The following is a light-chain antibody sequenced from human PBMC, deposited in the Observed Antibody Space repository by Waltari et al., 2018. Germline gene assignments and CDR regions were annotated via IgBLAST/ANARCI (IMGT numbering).Light chain of an antibody. CDR1: QSHLHSNGYTY. Sequence: DIVLAQSPLSCLGRPEGPASIPCKSSQSHLHSNGYTYLDWYLQKPGQSPQLLIYLGSNRASGVPDRFSGSGSGTDFTLKISRVEAEDVGVYYCMQALQTPPAFGGGTKVEIK. CDR2: LGS. V-gene: IGKV2-28*01. J-gene: IGKJ4*01. CDR3: MQALQTPPA.